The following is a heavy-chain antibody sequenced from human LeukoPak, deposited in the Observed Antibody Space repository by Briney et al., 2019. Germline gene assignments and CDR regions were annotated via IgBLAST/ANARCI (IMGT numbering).Heavy chain of an antibody. CDR3: ARDRAIGSSWYNWFDP. CDR1: GFTFSSYS. V-gene: IGHV3-21*01. J-gene: IGHJ5*02. D-gene: IGHD6-13*01. CDR2: ISSSSSYI. Sequence: GGSLRLSCAASGFTFSSYSMNWVRQAPGKGLEWVSSISSSSSYIYYADSVKGRFTISRDNAKNSLYLQMNSLRAEDTAVYYCARDRAIGSSWYNWFDPWGQGTLVTVSS.